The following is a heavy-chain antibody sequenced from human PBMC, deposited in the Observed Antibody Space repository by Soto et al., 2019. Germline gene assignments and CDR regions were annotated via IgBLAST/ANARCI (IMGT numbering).Heavy chain of an antibody. CDR1: GFTFSLYP. CDR3: ARVVRGFCSSARCYTDGFDL. Sequence: QLVESGGGLVQPGGSLRLSCAASGFTFSLYPMNWVRQAPGKGMEWLSYISPSNTTIYYADSVKGRFTISRDNAKDSLDLQMNGLRDDDTAVYYCARVVRGFCSSARCYTDGFDLWGQGTVVTVST. CDR2: ISPSNTTI. D-gene: IGHD2-2*01. J-gene: IGHJ3*01. V-gene: IGHV3-48*02.